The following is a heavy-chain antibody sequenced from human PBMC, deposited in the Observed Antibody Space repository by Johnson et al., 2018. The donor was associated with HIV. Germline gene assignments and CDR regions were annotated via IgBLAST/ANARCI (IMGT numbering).Heavy chain of an antibody. J-gene: IGHJ3*01. CDR1: GFTVSSNY. V-gene: IGHV3-66*01. CDR2: IYSGGNT. Sequence: VLLVESGGGLVQPGGSLRLSCAASGFTVSSNYMNWVRQAPGKGLEWVSVIYSGGNTYYADSVKGRFTISRDNSKNTLYLQLNSLRAEDTAVYYCAKDLSSSSLWGQGTMVTVSS. CDR3: AKDLSSSSL. D-gene: IGHD6-6*01.